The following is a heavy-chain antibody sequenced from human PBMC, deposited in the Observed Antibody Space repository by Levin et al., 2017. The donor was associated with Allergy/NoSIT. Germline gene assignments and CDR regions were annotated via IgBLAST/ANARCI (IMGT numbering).Heavy chain of an antibody. V-gene: IGHV4-34*01. J-gene: IGHJ5*01. CDR1: GGSFSGYY. CDR2: INHSGST. D-gene: IGHD6-13*01. CDR3: ARGQPRYSSSWFDY. Sequence: ASETLSLTCAVYGGSFSGYYWSWIRQPPGKGLEWIGEINHSGSTNYNPSLKSRVTISVDTSKNQFSLKLSSVTAADTAVYYCARGQPRYSSSWFDYWGQGTLVTVSS.